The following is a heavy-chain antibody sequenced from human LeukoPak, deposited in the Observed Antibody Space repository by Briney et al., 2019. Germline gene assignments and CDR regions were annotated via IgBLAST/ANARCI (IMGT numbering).Heavy chain of an antibody. CDR2: INGDGSST. D-gene: IGHD3-3*02. V-gene: IGHV3-74*01. J-gene: IGHJ4*02. CDR3: ARGISGVVDY. Sequence: GGSLRLSCAASGFTFSPYWMHWVRQAPGKGLVWVSRINGDGSSTSYADSVKGRVTISRDNAKNTLYLQMNSLRAEDTAVFYCARGISGVVDYWGQVTLVTVSS. CDR1: GFTFSPYW.